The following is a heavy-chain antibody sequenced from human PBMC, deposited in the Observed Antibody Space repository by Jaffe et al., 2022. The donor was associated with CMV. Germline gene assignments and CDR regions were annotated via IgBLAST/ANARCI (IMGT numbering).Heavy chain of an antibody. V-gene: IGHV1-2*04. D-gene: IGHD3-10*01. CDR2: INPNSGGT. CDR1: GYTFTGYY. J-gene: IGHJ3*02. CDR3: ARVSSPGTVSTPHDAFDI. Sequence: QVQLVQSGAEVKKPGASVKVSCKASGYTFTGYYMHWVRQAPGQGLEWMGWINPNSGGTNYAQKFQGWVTMTRDTSISTAYMELSRLRSDDTAVYYCARVSSPGTVSTPHDAFDIWGQGTMVTVSS.